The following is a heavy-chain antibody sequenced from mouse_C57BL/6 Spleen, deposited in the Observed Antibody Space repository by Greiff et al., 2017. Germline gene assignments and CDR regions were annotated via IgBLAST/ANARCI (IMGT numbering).Heavy chain of an antibody. D-gene: IGHD2-1*01. V-gene: IGHV1-63*01. CDR1: GYTFTNYW. J-gene: IGHJ4*01. CDR3: ARGGNYGNYDYAMDY. Sequence: VQLVESGAELVRPGTSVKMSCKASGYTFTNYWIGWAKQRPGHGLEWIGDIYPGGGYTNYNEKFKGKATLTADKSSSTAYMQFSSLTSEDSAIYYCARGGNYGNYDYAMDYWGQGTSVTVSS. CDR2: IYPGGGYT.